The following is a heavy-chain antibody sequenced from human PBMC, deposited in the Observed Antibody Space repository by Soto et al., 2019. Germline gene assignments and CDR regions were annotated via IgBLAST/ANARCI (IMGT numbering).Heavy chain of an antibody. CDR1: GDSVSSNSAA. J-gene: IGHJ6*02. CDR2: TYYRSKWYN. V-gene: IGHV6-1*01. CDR3: ARVVIDFWSGYYDGYYYYGMDV. D-gene: IGHD3-3*01. Sequence: KQSQTLSLTCAISGDSVSSNSAAWNWIRQSPSRGLEWLGRTYYRSKWYNDYAVSVKSRITINPDTSKNQFSLQLNSVTPEDTAVYYCARVVIDFWSGYYDGYYYYGMDVWGQGTTVTVSS.